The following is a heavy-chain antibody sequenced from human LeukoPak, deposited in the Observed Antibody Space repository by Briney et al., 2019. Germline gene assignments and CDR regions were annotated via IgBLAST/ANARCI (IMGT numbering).Heavy chain of an antibody. J-gene: IGHJ4*02. CDR2: ITGSGGST. V-gene: IGHV3-23*01. D-gene: IGHD5-18*01. CDR1: GFTFRHYV. Sequence: GSLRLSCSASGFTFRHYVMTWVRQAPGEGVEWVSTITGSGGSTFYADSVKGRFTISRDNAKNSLYLQMNSLRAEDTAVYYCARDREGYSYGMCWGQGTLVTVSS. CDR3: ARDREGYSYGMC.